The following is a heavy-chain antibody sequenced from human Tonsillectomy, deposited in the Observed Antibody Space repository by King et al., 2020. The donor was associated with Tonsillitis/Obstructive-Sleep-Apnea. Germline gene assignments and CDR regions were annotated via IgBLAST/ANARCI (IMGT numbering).Heavy chain of an antibody. D-gene: IGHD2-2*01. CDR3: ASLSRQDIVVVPAAHHDAFDI. Sequence: HVQLQQWGAGLLKPSETLSLTCAVYGGSFSGYYWSWIRQPPGKGLEWIGEINHSGSTNYNPSLKSRVTISVDTSKNPVSLKLSSVTAADTAVYYGASLSRQDIVVVPAAHHDAFDIWGQGTMVTVSS. V-gene: IGHV4-34*01. CDR2: INHSGST. CDR1: GGSFSGYY. J-gene: IGHJ3*02.